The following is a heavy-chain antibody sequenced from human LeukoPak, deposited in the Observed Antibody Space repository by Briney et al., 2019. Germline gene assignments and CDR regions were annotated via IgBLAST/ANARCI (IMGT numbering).Heavy chain of an antibody. D-gene: IGHD6-13*01. CDR2: IYHSGST. J-gene: IGHJ4*02. Sequence: PSETLSLTCAVSGGSIISGGYSWSWIRQPPGKGLEWIGYIYHSGSTYYNPSLKSRVTISVDRSKNQFSLKLSSVTAADTAVYYYARAQRIAAAGPTHYFDYWGQGTLVTVSS. CDR1: GGSIISGGYS. V-gene: IGHV4-30-2*01. CDR3: ARAQRIAAAGPTHYFDY.